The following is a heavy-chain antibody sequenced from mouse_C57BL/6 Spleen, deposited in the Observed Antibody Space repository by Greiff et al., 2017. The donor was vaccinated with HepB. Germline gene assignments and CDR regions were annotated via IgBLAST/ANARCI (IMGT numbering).Heavy chain of an antibody. CDR1: GYAFSSYW. J-gene: IGHJ4*01. V-gene: IGHV1-80*01. Sequence: QVQLQQSGAELVKPGASVKISCKASGYAFSSYWMNWVKQRPGKGLEWIGQIYPGDGDTNYNGKFKGKATLTADKSSSTAYMQLSSLTSEDSAVYFCARGPIYYGNYGGAMDYWGQGTSVTVSS. D-gene: IGHD2-1*01. CDR2: IYPGDGDT. CDR3: ARGPIYYGNYGGAMDY.